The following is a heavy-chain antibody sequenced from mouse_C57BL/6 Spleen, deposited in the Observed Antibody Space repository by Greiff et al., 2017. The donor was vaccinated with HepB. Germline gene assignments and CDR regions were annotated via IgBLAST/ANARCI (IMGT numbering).Heavy chain of an antibody. D-gene: IGHD1-1*01. CDR1: GYSITSGYY. J-gene: IGHJ2*01. V-gene: IGHV3-6*01. CDR3: ARGGSTTVVATDYFDY. CDR2: ISYDGSN. Sequence: VQLKESGPGLVKPSQSLSLTCSVTGYSITSGYYWNWIRQFPGNKLEWMGYISYDGSNNYNPSLKNRISITRDTSKNQFFLKLNSVTTEDTATYYCARGGSTTVVATDYFDYWGQGTTLTVSS.